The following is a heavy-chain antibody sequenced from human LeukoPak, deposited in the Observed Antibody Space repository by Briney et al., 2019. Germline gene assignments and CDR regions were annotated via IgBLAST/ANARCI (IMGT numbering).Heavy chain of an antibody. J-gene: IGHJ6*02. D-gene: IGHD1-1*01. CDR3: ARDPGAQTTTYYYYYGMDV. Sequence: GASVKVSCKASGGTFSSYAISWVRQAPGQGLEWMGRIIPILGIANYAQKFQGRVTITADKSTSTAYMELSSLRSEDTAVYYCARDPGAQTTTYYYYYGMDVWGQGTTVTVSS. V-gene: IGHV1-69*04. CDR1: GGTFSSYA. CDR2: IIPILGIA.